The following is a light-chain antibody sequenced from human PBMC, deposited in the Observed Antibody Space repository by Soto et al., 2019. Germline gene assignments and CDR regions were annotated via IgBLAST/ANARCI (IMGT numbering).Light chain of an antibody. V-gene: IGKV3-20*01. CDR3: QQYGSSPWT. J-gene: IGKJ1*01. Sequence: IVLTQSACTLSLSPGERATLSCRASQSVSSTYLAWYQQRHGQAPRLLIYDASTRATGIPHRFSGSGSGSDFNLTISRLETEDFAVYYCQQYGSSPWTFGQGTKVDIK. CDR2: DAS. CDR1: QSVSSTY.